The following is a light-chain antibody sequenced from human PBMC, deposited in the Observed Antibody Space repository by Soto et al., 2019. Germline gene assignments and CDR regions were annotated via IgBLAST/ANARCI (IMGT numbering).Light chain of an antibody. J-gene: IGLJ2*01. CDR2: DVS. V-gene: IGLV2-14*01. Sequence: QSALTQPASVSGSPGQSITISCTGTSSDVGGYNYVSWYQQHPGKAPKLMIYDVSNRPSGVSNRFSGSKSGNTASLTISGLQAEAEADYYCRSYTSSSTHVVFGGGTQLTVL. CDR3: RSYTSSSTHVV. CDR1: SSDVGGYNY.